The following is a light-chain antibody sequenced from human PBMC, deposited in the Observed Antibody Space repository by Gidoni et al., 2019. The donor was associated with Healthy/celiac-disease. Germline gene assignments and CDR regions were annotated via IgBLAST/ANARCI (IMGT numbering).Light chain of an antibody. V-gene: IGKV1-39*01. Sequence: SSLSASVGDRVTITCRASQSISSYLNWYQQKPGKAPKLLIYAASSLQSGVPSRFSGSGSGTDFTLTISSLQPEDFATYYCQQSYSTPLTFGGGTKVEIK. CDR2: AAS. J-gene: IGKJ4*01. CDR3: QQSYSTPLT. CDR1: QSISSY.